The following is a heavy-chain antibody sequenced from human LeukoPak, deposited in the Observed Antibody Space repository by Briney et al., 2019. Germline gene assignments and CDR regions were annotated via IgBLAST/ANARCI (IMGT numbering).Heavy chain of an antibody. D-gene: IGHD3-10*01. CDR2: IYYSGST. CDR1: SGSISSSSYY. V-gene: IGHV4-39*01. CDR3: ARQPVTMVRGVISGLPPEDY. J-gene: IGHJ4*02. Sequence: SETLSLTCTVSSGSISSSSYYWGWIRQPPGKGLEWIGSIYYSGSTYYNPSLKSRVTISVDTSKNQFSLKLSSVTAADTAVYYCARQPVTMVRGVISGLPPEDYWGQGTLVTVSS.